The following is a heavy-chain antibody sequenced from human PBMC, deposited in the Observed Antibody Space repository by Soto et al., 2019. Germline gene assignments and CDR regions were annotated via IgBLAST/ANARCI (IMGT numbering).Heavy chain of an antibody. CDR2: IYYSGST. CDR1: GGSISSSSYY. Sequence: SETLSLTCTVSGGSISSSSYYWGWIRQPPGKGLEWIGSIYYSGSTYYNPSLKSRVTISVDTSKNQFSLKLSSVTAADTAVYYCARPYSSSWYYYFDYWGQGTLVTVSS. CDR3: ARPYSSSWYYYFDY. V-gene: IGHV4-39*01. D-gene: IGHD6-13*01. J-gene: IGHJ4*02.